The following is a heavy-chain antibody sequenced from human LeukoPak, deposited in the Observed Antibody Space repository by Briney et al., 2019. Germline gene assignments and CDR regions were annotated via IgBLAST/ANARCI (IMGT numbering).Heavy chain of an antibody. CDR3: ARGSYDSSDFEYFHH. D-gene: IGHD3-22*01. CDR1: GYTFIGNY. Sequence: ASVKVSCKASGYTFIGNYMHWVRQAPGQGLEWMGWTNPNSGGTNYAQKFRGRVTMTRDTSISTAYMELNRLRSDDTAVYYCARGSYDSSDFEYFHHWGQGTLVTVSS. V-gene: IGHV1-2*02. J-gene: IGHJ1*01. CDR2: TNPNSGGT.